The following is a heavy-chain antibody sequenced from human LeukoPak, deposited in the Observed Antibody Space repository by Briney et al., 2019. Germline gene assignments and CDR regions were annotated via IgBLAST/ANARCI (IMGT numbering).Heavy chain of an antibody. CDR3: AKGSHRVPHPRRDLYYFDY. CDR1: GFTFSSYA. V-gene: IGHV3-23*01. CDR2: ISGSGGST. D-gene: IGHD3-16*02. J-gene: IGHJ4*02. Sequence: PGGSLRLSCAASGFTFSSYAMSWVRQAPGKGLEWVSAISGSGGSTYYADSVKGRFTISRDNSKNTLYLQMNSLRAEDTAVYYCAKGSHRVPHPRRDLYYFDYWGQGTLVTVSS.